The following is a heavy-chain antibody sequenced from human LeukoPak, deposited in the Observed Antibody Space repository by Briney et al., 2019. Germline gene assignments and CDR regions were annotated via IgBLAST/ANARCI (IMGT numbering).Heavy chain of an antibody. V-gene: IGHV1-8*01. D-gene: IGHD1-7*01. J-gene: IGHJ4*02. CDR1: GYTFTSYD. Sequence: ASVKVSCKASGYTFTSYDINWVRQATGQGLGWMGWMNPNSGNTGYAQKFQGRVTMTRNTSISTAYMELSSLRSEDTAVYYCVFMYNWNYVIRYWGQGTLVTVSS. CDR2: MNPNSGNT. CDR3: VFMYNWNYVIRY.